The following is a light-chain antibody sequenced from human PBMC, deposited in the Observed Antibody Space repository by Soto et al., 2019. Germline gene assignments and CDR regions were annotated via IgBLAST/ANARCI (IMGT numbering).Light chain of an antibody. CDR3: SSYTSSSTLV. J-gene: IGLJ1*01. Sequence: QSVLTQPASVSGSPGQSITISCTGTSSDVGGYNYVSWYQQHPGKAPKLMIYEVSNRPSEVSNRFSGSKSDNTASLTISGLQAEDEADYYCSSYTSSSTLVFGTGTKLTVL. V-gene: IGLV2-14*01. CDR2: EVS. CDR1: SSDVGGYNY.